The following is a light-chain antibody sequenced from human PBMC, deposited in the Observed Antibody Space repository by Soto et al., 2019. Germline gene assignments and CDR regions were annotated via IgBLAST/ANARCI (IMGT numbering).Light chain of an antibody. Sequence: DIQFAQSPSFLSASIPDRFTITCRASQGISNYLAWYQQKPGKAPRLLIYDASTLQSGVPSRFSGSRSGTEFTLTISSLQPDDFTTYYCQEYNSYPLTFGGGSMV. V-gene: IGKV1-9*01. CDR2: DAS. CDR3: QEYNSYPLT. J-gene: IGKJ4*01. CDR1: QGISNY.